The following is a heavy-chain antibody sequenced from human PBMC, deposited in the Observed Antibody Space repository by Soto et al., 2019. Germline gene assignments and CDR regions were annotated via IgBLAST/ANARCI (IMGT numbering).Heavy chain of an antibody. CDR2: IYYSGRT. CDR3: ARQRTTVVTQAYFDH. CDR1: GESISSSSYY. J-gene: IGHJ4*02. V-gene: IGHV4-39*01. Sequence: SETLSLTCIVSGESISSSSYYWGWIRQPPGKGLEWIGSIYYSGRTYYNPSFKSRVTISIDTSKNQFSLKLSSVTATDTAVYYCARQRTTVVTQAYFDHWGQGALGTVSS. D-gene: IGHD2-21*02.